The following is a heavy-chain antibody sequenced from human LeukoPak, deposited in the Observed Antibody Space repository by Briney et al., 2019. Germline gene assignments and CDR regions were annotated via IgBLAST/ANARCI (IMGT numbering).Heavy chain of an antibody. V-gene: IGHV4-59*12. CDR1: GGSISSYY. J-gene: IGHJ4*02. CDR2: IYYSGST. D-gene: IGHD3-10*01. Sequence: PSETLSLTCTVSGGSISSYYWSWIRQPPGKGLEWIGYIYYSGSTNYNPSLKSRVTISVDRSKNQFSLKLSSVTAADTAVYYCAGSSMVRGVHFDYWGQGTLVTVSS. CDR3: AGSSMVRGVHFDY.